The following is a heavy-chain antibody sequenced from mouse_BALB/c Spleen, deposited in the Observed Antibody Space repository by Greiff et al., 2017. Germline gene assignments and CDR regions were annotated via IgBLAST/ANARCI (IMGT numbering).Heavy chain of an antibody. J-gene: IGHJ4*01. D-gene: IGHD2-14*01. Sequence: VVEPGASVKISCKASGYAFSSSWMNWVKQRPGQGLEWIGRIYPGDGDTNYNGKFKGKATLTADKSSSTAYMQLSSLTSVDSAVYFCARRYDDAMDYWGQGTSVTVSS. CDR3: ARRYDDAMDY. V-gene: IGHV1-82*01. CDR1: GYAFSSSW. CDR2: IYPGDGDT.